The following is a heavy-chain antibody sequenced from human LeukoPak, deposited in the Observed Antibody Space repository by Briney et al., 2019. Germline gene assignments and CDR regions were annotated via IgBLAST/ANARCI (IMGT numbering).Heavy chain of an antibody. V-gene: IGHV3-64D*06. J-gene: IGHJ3*02. Sequence: GGSLRLSCSASGFTFSGFVMHWVRQAPGEGLEYVSGISSSGGTTNYADSVKGRFTISRDNSKTTLYLQMISLRTEDTAVYFCVKGWELRYDAFDIWGQGTMVTVSS. D-gene: IGHD1-26*01. CDR1: GFTFSGFV. CDR3: VKGWELRYDAFDI. CDR2: ISSSGGTT.